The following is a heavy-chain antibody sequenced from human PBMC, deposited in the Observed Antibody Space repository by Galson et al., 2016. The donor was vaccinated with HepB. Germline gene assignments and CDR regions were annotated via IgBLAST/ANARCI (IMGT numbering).Heavy chain of an antibody. V-gene: IGHV4-59*03. Sequence: ETLSLTCTVSGASISAYHWSWTRQPPGKGLEWIGYISYGGSTHYNPSLKSRVSMSVDTSANQVSLKVISVTAADTALYYCATGGATYWYFDLWGRGTLVTVSS. CDR1: GASISAYH. D-gene: IGHD1-14*01. CDR3: ATGGATYWYFDL. CDR2: ISYGGST. J-gene: IGHJ2*01.